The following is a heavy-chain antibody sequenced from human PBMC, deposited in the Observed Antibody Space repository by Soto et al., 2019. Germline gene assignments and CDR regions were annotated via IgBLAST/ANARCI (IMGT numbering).Heavy chain of an antibody. CDR3: ARGRRDYIWGSYRHTDYFDY. Sequence: QVQLQQWGAGLLKPSETLSLTCAVYGGSFSGYYWSWIRQPPGKGLEWIGEINHSGSTNYNPSLKSRVTISVDTSKNQFSLKLSSVTAADTAVYYCARGRRDYIWGSYRHTDYFDYWGQGTLVTVSS. V-gene: IGHV4-34*01. CDR2: INHSGST. CDR1: GGSFSGYY. D-gene: IGHD3-16*02. J-gene: IGHJ4*02.